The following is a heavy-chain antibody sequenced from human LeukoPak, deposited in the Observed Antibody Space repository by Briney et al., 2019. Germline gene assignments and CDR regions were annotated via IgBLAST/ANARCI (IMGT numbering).Heavy chain of an antibody. CDR1: GFTVSSNY. J-gene: IGHJ3*02. Sequence: GGSMRLSCAASGFTVSSNYMSWVRQAPGRGLGWVPAISGGGGSTYYADSVKGRFTISRDSSKNTLYLQMNSRRAEDTAGYYCAKAAYYYDSSGYSLFGAFDIWGQGTMVTVSS. CDR3: AKAAYYYDSSGYSLFGAFDI. V-gene: IGHV3-23*01. CDR2: ISGGGGST. D-gene: IGHD3-22*01.